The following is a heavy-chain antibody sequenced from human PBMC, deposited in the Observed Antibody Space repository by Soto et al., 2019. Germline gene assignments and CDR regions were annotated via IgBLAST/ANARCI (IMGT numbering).Heavy chain of an antibody. J-gene: IGHJ6*02. D-gene: IGHD2-15*01. CDR1: GGTFRSYA. V-gene: IGHV1-69*13. Sequence: SVQVSFKASGGTFRSYAISWVRQAPGQGLEWMGGIIPIFGTANYAQKFQGRVTITADESTSTAYMELSSLRSEDTAVYYCARTGSPVVYYYGMDVWGQGTTVTVSS. CDR3: ARTGSPVVYYYGMDV. CDR2: IIPIFGTA.